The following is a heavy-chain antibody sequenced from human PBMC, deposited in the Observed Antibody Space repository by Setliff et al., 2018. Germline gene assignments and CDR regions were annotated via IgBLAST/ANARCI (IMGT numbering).Heavy chain of an antibody. CDR3: ARAQSWSGGPYYFDN. D-gene: IGHD3-3*01. CDR2: IYHSGST. CDR1: GGSISSSNW. V-gene: IGHV4-4*02. J-gene: IGHJ4*02. Sequence: SETLSLTCAVSGGSISSSNWWSWVRQPPGKGLEWIGEIYHSGSTNYNPSLKSRVTISVDKSKNQFSLKLSSVTAADTAVYYCARAQSWSGGPYYFDNWARERWSPSPQ.